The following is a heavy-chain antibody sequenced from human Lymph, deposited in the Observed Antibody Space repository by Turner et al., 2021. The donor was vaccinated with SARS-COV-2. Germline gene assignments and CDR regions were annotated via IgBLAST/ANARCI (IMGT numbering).Heavy chain of an antibody. CDR2: INWSGGSI. J-gene: IGHJ4*02. D-gene: IGHD1-26*01. CDR1: GFTFDDYA. Sequence: EVQLVESGVGLVPPGRSLRLCCAASGFTFDDYAMHWVRQAPGKGLEWVSGINWSGGSIAYADSVKGRFTISRDNPKNSLYLQMNSLRAEDTAFYYCAKDLAGTYYSSFDYWGQGTLVTVSS. CDR3: AKDLAGTYYSSFDY. V-gene: IGHV3-9*01.